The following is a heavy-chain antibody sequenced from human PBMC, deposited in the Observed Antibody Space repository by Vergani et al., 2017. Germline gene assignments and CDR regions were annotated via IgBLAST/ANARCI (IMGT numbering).Heavy chain of an antibody. V-gene: IGHV1-18*01. Sequence: QVQLVQSGAEVKKPGSSVKVSCKASGGTFSSYAISWVRQAPGQGLEWMGWISAYNGNTNYAQKLQGRVTMTTDTSTSTAYMELRSLRSDDTAVYYCARVYSNLWGNWFDPWGQGTLVTVSS. D-gene: IGHD6-13*01. CDR1: GGTFSSYA. CDR2: ISAYNGNT. CDR3: ARVYSNLWGNWFDP. J-gene: IGHJ5*02.